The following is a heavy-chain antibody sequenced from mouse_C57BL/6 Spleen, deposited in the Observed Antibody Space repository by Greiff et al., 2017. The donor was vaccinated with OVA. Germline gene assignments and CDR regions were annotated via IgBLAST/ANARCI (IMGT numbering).Heavy chain of an antibody. CDR3: ARKKEGDGYYHYAMDY. J-gene: IGHJ4*01. CDR2: IWSGGST. D-gene: IGHD2-3*01. V-gene: IGHV2-2*01. Sequence: QVQLQQSGPGLVQPSQSLSITCTVSGFSLTSYGVHWVRQSPGKGLEWLGVIWSGGSTDYNAAFISRLSISKDNSKSQVFFKMNSLQADDTAIYYCARKKEGDGYYHYAMDYWGQGTSVTVSS. CDR1: GFSLTSYG.